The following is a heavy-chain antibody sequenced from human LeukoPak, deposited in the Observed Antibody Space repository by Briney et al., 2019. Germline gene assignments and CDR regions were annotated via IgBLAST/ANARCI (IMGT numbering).Heavy chain of an antibody. CDR1: GFTFSTYG. CDR3: ARGYVQWPSGWFDP. Sequence: GGSLRLSCAASGFTFSTYGMHWVRQAPGKGLEWVAFIRYDGSNKYYADSVKGRFTISRDNSKNTLYLQMNSLRVEDTAVYYCARGYVQWPSGWFDPWGQGTLVTVSS. V-gene: IGHV3-30*02. J-gene: IGHJ5*02. D-gene: IGHD2-2*01. CDR2: IRYDGSNK.